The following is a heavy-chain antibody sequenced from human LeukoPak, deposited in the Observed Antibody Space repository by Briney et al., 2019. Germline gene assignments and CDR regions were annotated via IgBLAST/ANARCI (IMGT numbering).Heavy chain of an antibody. J-gene: IGHJ4*02. CDR3: ARDSLATTSDY. CDR2: IYDAGGT. CDR1: GFTAGSNY. Sequence: PGGSLRLSCEVSGFTAGSNYMTWVRQAPGKGLEWVSVIYDAGGTYYADSVKGRSTISRDNFKNTLYLQMNFLRAEDTAVYYCARDSLATTSDYWGQGTLVTVSS. V-gene: IGHV3-66*01. D-gene: IGHD1-26*01.